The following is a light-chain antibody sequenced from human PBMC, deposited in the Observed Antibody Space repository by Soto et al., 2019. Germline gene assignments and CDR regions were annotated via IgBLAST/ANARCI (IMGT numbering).Light chain of an antibody. Sequence: EIVLTQSPATLSLSPGERATLSCRASQGISSFLAWYQHKPGQSPRRLIYDASNRATGIPARFSGSGSGTDFTLTISSLEPEDFAVYYCQQRGNWPLTFGGGTKVEIK. CDR3: QQRGNWPLT. J-gene: IGKJ4*01. CDR1: QGISSF. V-gene: IGKV3-11*01. CDR2: DAS.